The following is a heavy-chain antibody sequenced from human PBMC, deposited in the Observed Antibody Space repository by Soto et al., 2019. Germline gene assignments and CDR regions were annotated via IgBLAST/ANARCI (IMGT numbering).Heavy chain of an antibody. V-gene: IGHV3-49*05. CDR2: IRSKAYGGTT. J-gene: IGHJ4*02. CDR3: TRGAREEINYIYDFWSGNHY. D-gene: IGHD3-3*01. CDR1: GFTFGDYA. Sequence: EVQLVESGGGLVKPGRSLRLSCTASGFTFGDYAMSWFRQAPGKGLEWVGFIRSKAYGGTTEYAASVKGRFTISRDDSKSIAYLQMNSLKTEDTAVYYCTRGAREEINYIYDFWSGNHYWGQGTLVTVSS.